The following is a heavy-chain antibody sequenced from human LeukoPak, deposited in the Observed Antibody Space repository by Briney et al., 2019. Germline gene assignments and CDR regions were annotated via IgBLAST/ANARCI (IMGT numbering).Heavy chain of an antibody. Sequence: HPGGSLRLSCTASGFTFGDYAMSWVRQAPGKGLEWVTFIRSKGYGGTTEYAASVKGRFTISRDDSKSIAFLQMNSLKTEDTAVYYCAKDYGYSSGWEDYWGQGTLVTVSS. V-gene: IGHV3-49*04. D-gene: IGHD6-19*01. J-gene: IGHJ4*02. CDR2: IRSKGYGGTT. CDR1: GFTFGDYA. CDR3: AKDYGYSSGWEDY.